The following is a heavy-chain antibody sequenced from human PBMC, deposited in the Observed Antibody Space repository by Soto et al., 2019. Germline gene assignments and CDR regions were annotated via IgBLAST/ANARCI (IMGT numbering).Heavy chain of an antibody. D-gene: IGHD6-19*01. V-gene: IGHV1-18*01. CDR3: ARDVPRGSSGWSPLEDYYYGMDV. Sequence: ASVKVSCKASGYTFTSYGISWVRQAPGQGLEWMGWISAYNGNTNYAQKLQGRVTMTTDTSTSTAYMELRSLRSDDTAVYYCARDVPRGSSGWSPLEDYYYGMDVWGQGTTVTVSS. J-gene: IGHJ6*02. CDR1: GYTFTSYG. CDR2: ISAYNGNT.